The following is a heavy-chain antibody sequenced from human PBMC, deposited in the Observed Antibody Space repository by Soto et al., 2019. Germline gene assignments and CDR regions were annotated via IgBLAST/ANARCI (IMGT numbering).Heavy chain of an antibody. V-gene: IGHV4-31*03. CDR3: ARGDIVVVPAADQNWFDP. CDR2: IYYSGST. CDR1: GGSISSGGYY. D-gene: IGHD2-2*01. J-gene: IGHJ5*02. Sequence: SETLSLTCTVSGGSISSGGYYWSWIRQHPGKGLEWIGYIYYSGSTYYNPSLKSRVTISVDTSKNQFSLKLSSVTAADTAVYYCARGDIVVVPAADQNWFDPWGQGTLVTVSS.